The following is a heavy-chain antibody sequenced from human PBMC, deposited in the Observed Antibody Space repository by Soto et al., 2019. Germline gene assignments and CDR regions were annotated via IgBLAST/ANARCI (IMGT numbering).Heavy chain of an antibody. J-gene: IGHJ4*02. CDR1: GYTFNSYD. Sequence: QVQLVQSGAEVKKPGASVKVSCKASGYTFNSYDINWVRQATGQGLEWMGWMNPNSGNTGYAQKFQGRVTMTRNTSRSTAYKELSSRRSEDTAGYYCARGLKPAAGTGGYWGQGTLVTVSS. CDR3: ARGLKPAAGTGGY. D-gene: IGHD6-13*01. CDR2: MNPNSGNT. V-gene: IGHV1-8*01.